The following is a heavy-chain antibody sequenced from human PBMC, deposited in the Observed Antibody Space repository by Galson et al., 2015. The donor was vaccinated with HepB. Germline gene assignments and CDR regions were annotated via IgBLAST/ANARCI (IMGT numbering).Heavy chain of an antibody. D-gene: IGHD2-15*01. CDR3: ARGGLVVVVGANLNNWFDP. Sequence: SVKVSCKASGYMFSTYSITWVRQAPGQGLEWMGWINPYNRDTKYARKLQGRVTMTTDTLTCTAYMELRSLRSDDTAVYYCARGGLVVVVGANLNNWFDPWGQGTLVTVSS. CDR1: GYMFSTYS. CDR2: INPYNRDT. V-gene: IGHV1-18*01. J-gene: IGHJ5*02.